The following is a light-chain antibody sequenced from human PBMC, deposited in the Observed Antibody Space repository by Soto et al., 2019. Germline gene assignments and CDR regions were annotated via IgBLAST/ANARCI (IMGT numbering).Light chain of an antibody. CDR3: SSFAGTNSFV. Sequence: LTQPPSASGSRGQSFPISCTGTPSDIGACGYVSWYQQRPGKAPTLIIYEVTRRPSGVPDRIFGSKYDTTASLTVSGLQAEDEADYYRSSFAGTNSFVFGTGTKVTVL. J-gene: IGLJ1*01. CDR2: EVT. CDR1: PSDIGACGY. V-gene: IGLV2-8*01.